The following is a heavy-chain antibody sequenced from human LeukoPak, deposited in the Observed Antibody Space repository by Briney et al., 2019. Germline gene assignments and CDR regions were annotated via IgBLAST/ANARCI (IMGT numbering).Heavy chain of an antibody. CDR3: ADEGDYYDSSGYGDAFDI. CDR1: GFTFSSYG. D-gene: IGHD3-22*01. V-gene: IGHV3-30*02. J-gene: IGHJ3*02. Sequence: GGSLRLSCAASGFTFSSYGMHWVRQAPGKGLEWVAFIRYDGSNKYYADSVKGRFTISRDNSKNTLYLQMNSLRAEDTAVYYCADEGDYYDSSGYGDAFDIWGQGTMVTVSS. CDR2: IRYDGSNK.